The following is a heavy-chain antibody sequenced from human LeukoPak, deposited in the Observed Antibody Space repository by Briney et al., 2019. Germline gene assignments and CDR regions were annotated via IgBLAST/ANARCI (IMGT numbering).Heavy chain of an antibody. Sequence: ASVKVSCKASGYTFTGYYIHWVRQAPGQGLEWMAWINPNSGGAKYAQKFQGRVTMTRDTSITTAYMELTTLRSDDTALYYCARGPVTDGSGSYSGSRPWDYWGQGTLVTVSS. CDR3: ARGPVTDGSGSYSGSRPWDY. CDR1: GYTFTGYY. J-gene: IGHJ4*02. D-gene: IGHD3-10*01. CDR2: INPNSGGA. V-gene: IGHV1-2*02.